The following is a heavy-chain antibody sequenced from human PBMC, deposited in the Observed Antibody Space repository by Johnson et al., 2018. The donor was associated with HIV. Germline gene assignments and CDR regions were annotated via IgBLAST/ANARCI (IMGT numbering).Heavy chain of an antibody. CDR3: ARGGGWWLQLGGAFDI. Sequence: QVQLVESGGGVVQPGRSLRLSCAASGFTFSNYAVHWVRQAPGKGLEWVAVMSSDGFNKYYADSVKGRFTVSRDNSKNTLYLQMNSLRAEDTAVYYCARGGGWWLQLGGAFDIWGQGTMVTVSS. CDR1: GFTFSNYA. J-gene: IGHJ3*02. V-gene: IGHV3-30-3*01. CDR2: MSSDGFNK. D-gene: IGHD5-24*01.